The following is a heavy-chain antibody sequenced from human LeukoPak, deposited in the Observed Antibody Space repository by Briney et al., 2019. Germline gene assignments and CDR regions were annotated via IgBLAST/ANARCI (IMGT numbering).Heavy chain of an antibody. CDR1: GFTVSSYS. Sequence: PGRSLRLSRAASGFTVSSYSISWVRQAPGKGLEWVSGISGSGGSTYYAASVEGRFTISRNNSKNTLYQQMNSLRAEDTAVYYWAEDHNWELRSFDYWGQGTLVTVSS. CDR3: AEDHNWELRSFDY. V-gene: IGHV3-23*01. J-gene: IGHJ4*02. CDR2: ISGSGGST. D-gene: IGHD1-26*01.